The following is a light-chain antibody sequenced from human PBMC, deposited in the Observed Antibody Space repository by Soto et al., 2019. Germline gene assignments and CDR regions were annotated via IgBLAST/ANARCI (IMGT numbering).Light chain of an antibody. Sequence: EIVLTQSPATLSMSPGERATLSCRASQTITSGYLAWHQQKPGQAPRLLIYAASSRAAGIPDKFSGSESGTDFTLTIRRLEPEDVAVYYCHQYCSSPYTFGQGTKLEI. CDR1: QTITSGY. CDR3: HQYCSSPYT. CDR2: AAS. J-gene: IGKJ2*01. V-gene: IGKV3-20*01.